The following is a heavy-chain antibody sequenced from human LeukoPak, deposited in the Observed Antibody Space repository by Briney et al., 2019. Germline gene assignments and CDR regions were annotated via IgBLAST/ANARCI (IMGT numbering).Heavy chain of an antibody. V-gene: IGHV1-2*02. CDR2: INPHSGGT. J-gene: IGHJ4*02. CDR1: GYTFTGYY. D-gene: IGHD4-23*01. Sequence: GASVKVSCKASGYTFTGYYMHWVRQAPGQGLEWMGWINPHSGGTNYAQKFQGRVTMTRDTSISTAYTDLSSLISNDTAVYYCARLYGGNSLGQMDYWGQGTLVTVSS. CDR3: ARLYGGNSLGQMDY.